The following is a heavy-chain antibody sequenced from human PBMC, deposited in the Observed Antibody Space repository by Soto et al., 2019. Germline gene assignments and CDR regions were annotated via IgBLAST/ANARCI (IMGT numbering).Heavy chain of an antibody. CDR1: GLTLKNYS. Sequence: GEYLRHSYAASGLTLKNYSMNWVRQAPGKGLEWVSAISGSGGGTYYADSVKGRFTISRDNSKNTLYLQMNSLRAEDTAVYYCAIAPFSTTSFPGTIWCQGILVTV. V-gene: IGHV3-23*01. CDR3: AIAPFSTTSFPGTI. CDR2: ISGSGGGT. D-gene: IGHD2-2*01. J-gene: IGHJ4*02.